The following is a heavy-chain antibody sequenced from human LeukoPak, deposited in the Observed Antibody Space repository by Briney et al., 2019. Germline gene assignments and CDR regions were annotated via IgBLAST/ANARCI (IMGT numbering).Heavy chain of an antibody. V-gene: IGHV3-30*18. CDR2: ISYDGSNK. CDR1: GFTFSSYG. J-gene: IGHJ4*02. CDR3: AKDSGDVVVVDDSPFDY. D-gene: IGHD2-15*01. Sequence: GGSLRLSCAASGFTFSSYGMHWVRQAPGKGLEWGAVISYDGSNKYYADSVKGRFTISRDNSKNTLYLQMNSLRAEDTAVYYCAKDSGDVVVVDDSPFDYWGQGTLVTVSS.